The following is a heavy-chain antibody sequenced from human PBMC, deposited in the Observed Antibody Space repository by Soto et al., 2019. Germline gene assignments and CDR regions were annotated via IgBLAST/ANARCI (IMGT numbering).Heavy chain of an antibody. CDR2: MNPNSGNT. D-gene: IGHD3-3*01. J-gene: IGHJ5*02. CDR3: ARGRYYDFWSGYYPGWFDP. V-gene: IGHV1-8*01. CDR1: GYTFTSYD. Sequence: QVQLVQSGAEVKKPGASVKVSCKASGYTFTSYDINWVRQATGQGLEWMGWMNPNSGNTGYAQKFQGRVTITRNTSISTAYMELSSLRSEDTAVYYCARGRYYDFWSGYYPGWFDPWGQGTLVTVSS.